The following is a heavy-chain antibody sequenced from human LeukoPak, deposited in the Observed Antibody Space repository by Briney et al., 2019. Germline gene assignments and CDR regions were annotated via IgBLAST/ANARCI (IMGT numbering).Heavy chain of an antibody. CDR2: IIPIFGTA. CDR1: GGTFSSYA. Sequence: SVRVSCKASGGTFSSYAISWVRQAPGQGLEWMGGIIPIFGTANYAQKFQGGVTITADKSKSTAYMELSSLRSEDTAVYYCEALGYYYGSGSYYGWGQGTLVTVSS. J-gene: IGHJ4*02. V-gene: IGHV1-69*06. CDR3: EALGYYYGSGSYYG. D-gene: IGHD3-10*01.